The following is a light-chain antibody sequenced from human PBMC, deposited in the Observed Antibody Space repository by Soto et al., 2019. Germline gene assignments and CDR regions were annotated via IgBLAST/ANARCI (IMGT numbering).Light chain of an antibody. J-gene: IGKJ4*01. V-gene: IGKV1D-16*01. CDR1: QDINSY. Sequence: DVQMTQSPSSLSASVGDRVTITCRASQDINSYLAWYQQKPGNAPKSLIYAASSLQTGVPSRFSGSQSGTDFTLTIRNLQPEDSATYYCQQYNLYPLTFGGGTKLEIK. CDR2: AAS. CDR3: QQYNLYPLT.